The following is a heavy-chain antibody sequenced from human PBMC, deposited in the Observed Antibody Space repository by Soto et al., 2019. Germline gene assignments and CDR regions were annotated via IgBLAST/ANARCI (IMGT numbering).Heavy chain of an antibody. D-gene: IGHD3-10*01. CDR1: GFTVSNNY. V-gene: IGHV3-53*01. CDR3: ARQRGGGGY. J-gene: IGHJ4*02. CDR2: IYSGGYT. Sequence: EVQLVESGGGLIQPGGSLRLSCAVSGFTVSNNYMSWVRQAPGKGLEGVSVIYSGGYTAYGDSVKGRFTISRDNSKNTLYFQMKSLRADDAAGFFGARQRGGGGYWGQGTLVTVSS.